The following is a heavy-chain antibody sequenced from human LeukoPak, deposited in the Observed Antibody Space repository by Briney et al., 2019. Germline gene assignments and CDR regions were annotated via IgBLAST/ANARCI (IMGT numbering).Heavy chain of an antibody. Sequence: SETLSLTCTVSGGSISSGDYYWSWIRQPPGKGLEWIAYMYYSGSTYYNPSLKSRVTISVDTSKNQFSLKLSSVTAADTAVYYCARGRRRLLWFGELRGINWFDPWGQGTLVTVSS. D-gene: IGHD3-10*01. CDR3: ARGRRRLLWFGELRGINWFDP. V-gene: IGHV4-30-4*01. J-gene: IGHJ5*02. CDR1: GGSISSGDYY. CDR2: MYYSGST.